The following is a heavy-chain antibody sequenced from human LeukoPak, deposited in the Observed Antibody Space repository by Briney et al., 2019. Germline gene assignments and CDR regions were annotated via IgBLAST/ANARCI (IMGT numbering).Heavy chain of an antibody. D-gene: IGHD2-15*01. CDR2: IYYSGDS. CDR3: ARHPFATPFDY. Sequence: PSETLSLTCTVSGGSISGFYWSWIRQPPGKGLEWIGYIYYSGDSNYNPSLKSRVTMSLDTSKNQLSLRLSSVTAADTAVYYCARHPFATPFDYWGRGTLVTASS. CDR1: GGSISGFY. V-gene: IGHV4-59*08. J-gene: IGHJ4*02.